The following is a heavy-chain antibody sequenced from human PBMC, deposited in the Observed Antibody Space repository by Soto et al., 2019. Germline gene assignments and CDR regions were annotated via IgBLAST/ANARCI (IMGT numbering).Heavy chain of an antibody. J-gene: IGHJ5*02. CDR1: GYTFTDYW. V-gene: IGHV5-51*01. CDR2: IYPGDSDT. CDR3: ARVSRENQRSWFDP. Sequence: PGESLKISCKGSGYTFTDYWIGWVRQLPGKGLERMGIIYPGDSDTRYSPSFQGHVTISADKSTSTAYLQWSSLKASDTAMYYCARVSRENQRSWFDPWGQGTPVTVSS. D-gene: IGHD2-2*01.